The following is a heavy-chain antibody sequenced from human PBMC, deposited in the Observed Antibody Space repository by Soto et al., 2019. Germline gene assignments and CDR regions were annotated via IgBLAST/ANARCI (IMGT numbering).Heavy chain of an antibody. D-gene: IGHD2-15*01. J-gene: IGHJ4*02. CDR1: GGSISSYY. CDR3: ARIRGAYCSGGSCFGEGYFYYFDY. Sequence: SETLSLTCTVSGGSISSYYWSWIRQPPGKGLEWIGYIYYSGSTNYNPSLKSRVTISVDTSKNQFSLKLSSVTAADTAVYYCARIRGAYCSGGSCFGEGYFYYFDYWGQGTLVTVSS. CDR2: IYYSGST. V-gene: IGHV4-59*01.